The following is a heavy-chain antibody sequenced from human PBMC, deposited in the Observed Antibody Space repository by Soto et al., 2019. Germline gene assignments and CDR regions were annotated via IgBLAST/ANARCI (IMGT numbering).Heavy chain of an antibody. Sequence: ASVKVSCKASGFTFTSSAMQWVRQARGQRLEWIGWIVVCSGNTNYAQKFQERVTITRDMSTSTAYMELSSLRSEDTAVYYCAAAPRGYCSSTSCYAGGDAFDIWGQGTMVTVSS. CDR2: IVVCSGNT. V-gene: IGHV1-58*02. D-gene: IGHD2-2*01. CDR3: AAAPRGYCSSTSCYAGGDAFDI. J-gene: IGHJ3*02. CDR1: GFTFTSSA.